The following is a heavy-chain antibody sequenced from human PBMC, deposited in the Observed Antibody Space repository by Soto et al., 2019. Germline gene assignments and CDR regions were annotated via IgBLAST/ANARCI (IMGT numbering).Heavy chain of an antibody. Sequence: SETLSLTCTVSGGSISSGDYYWSWIRQPPGKGLEWIGYIYYSGSTYYNPSLKSRVTISVDTSKNQFSLKLSSVTAADTAVYYCARGIAAAGTGWFDPWGQGTLVTVSS. V-gene: IGHV4-30-4*01. CDR3: ARGIAAAGTGWFDP. CDR2: IYYSGST. D-gene: IGHD6-13*01. CDR1: GGSISSGDYY. J-gene: IGHJ5*02.